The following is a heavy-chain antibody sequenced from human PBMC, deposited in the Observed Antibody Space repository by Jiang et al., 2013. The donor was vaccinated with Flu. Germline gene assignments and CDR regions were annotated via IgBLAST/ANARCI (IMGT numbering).Heavy chain of an antibody. CDR3: ARDLNSGYYDDSGFTPNWYFDL. CDR2: IYTSGST. CDR1: SSYY. D-gene: IGHD3-22*01. Sequence: SSYYWSWIRQPAGKGLEWIGRIYTSGSTNYNPSLKSRVTMSVDTSKNQLSLKLSSVSAADTAVYYCARDLNSGYYDDSGFTPNWYFDLWGRGTLVTVSS. J-gene: IGHJ2*01. V-gene: IGHV4-4*07.